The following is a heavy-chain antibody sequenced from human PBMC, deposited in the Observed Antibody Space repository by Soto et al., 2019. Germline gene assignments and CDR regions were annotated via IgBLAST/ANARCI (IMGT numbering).Heavy chain of an antibody. CDR1: GGSFSSGDNF. CDR2: IFYSGNT. Sequence: TLSLTCTVSGGSFSSGDNFWSWIRQHPGKGLEWIGYIFYSGNTFYNPSLKSRLTISIDTSKNQFSLKLSSVTPADTAVYYCARDRPWPPNYHYYSMDVWGQGTAVTVSS. V-gene: IGHV4-31*03. J-gene: IGHJ6*02. CDR3: ARDRPWPPNYHYYSMDV. D-gene: IGHD1-1*01.